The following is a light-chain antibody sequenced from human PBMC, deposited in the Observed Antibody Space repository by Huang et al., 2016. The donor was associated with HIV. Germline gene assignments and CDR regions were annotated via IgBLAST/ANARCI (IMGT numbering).Light chain of an antibody. CDR3: QQYNNWPPWT. CDR2: GAS. J-gene: IGKJ1*01. V-gene: IGKV3-15*01. Sequence: EIVMTQSPATLSVSPGERATLSCRASQSVRTKLAWYRQKPGQAPRLLIYGASTRATGVPARFSGSGSGTEFTLTISSLQSEDFGVYYCQQYNNWPPWTFGQGTKVEIK. CDR1: QSVRTK.